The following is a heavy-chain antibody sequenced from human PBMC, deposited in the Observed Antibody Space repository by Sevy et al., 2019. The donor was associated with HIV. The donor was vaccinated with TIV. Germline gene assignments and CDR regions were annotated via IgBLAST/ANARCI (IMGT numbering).Heavy chain of an antibody. J-gene: IGHJ4*02. CDR3: ARSLNDYDGSDYQMGFDY. CDR1: GGSFSGYY. V-gene: IGHV4-59*01. Sequence: SETLSLTCTVSGGSFSGYYWCWIRQPPGKGLEWIGYIYDSGRTTYNPSLKSRVTISVDTSKNQFSLNLNSVTAADTAVYYCARSLNDYDGSDYQMGFDYWGQGTLVTVSS. D-gene: IGHD3-22*01. CDR2: IYDSGRT.